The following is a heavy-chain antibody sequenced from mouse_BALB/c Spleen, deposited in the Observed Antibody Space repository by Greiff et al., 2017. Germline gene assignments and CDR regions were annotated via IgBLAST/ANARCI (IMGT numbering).Heavy chain of an antibody. CDR2: ISYSGST. V-gene: IGHV3-8*02. CDR1: GDSITSGY. J-gene: IGHJ4*01. D-gene: IGHD2-10*02. Sequence: EVHLVESGPSLVKPSQTLSLTCSVTGDSITSGYWNWIRKFPGNKLEYMGYISYSGSTYYNPSLKSRISITRDTSKNQYYLQLNSVTTEDTATYYCARGYGNYRGYAMDYWGQGTSVTVSS. CDR3: ARGYGNYRGYAMDY.